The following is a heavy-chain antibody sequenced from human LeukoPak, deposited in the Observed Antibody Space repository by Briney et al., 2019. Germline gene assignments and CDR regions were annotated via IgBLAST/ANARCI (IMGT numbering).Heavy chain of an antibody. Sequence: PGGSLRLSCAASGFTFSRYWMSWVRQAPGKGLEWVANIKQDGSEKYYVDSVKGRFTISRDNAKNSLYLQMNSLRAEDTAVYYCARDQGLYDFWSGYYKEDYWGQGTLVTVSS. D-gene: IGHD3-3*01. CDR3: ARDQGLYDFWSGYYKEDY. V-gene: IGHV3-7*03. CDR1: GFTFSRYW. J-gene: IGHJ4*02. CDR2: IKQDGSEK.